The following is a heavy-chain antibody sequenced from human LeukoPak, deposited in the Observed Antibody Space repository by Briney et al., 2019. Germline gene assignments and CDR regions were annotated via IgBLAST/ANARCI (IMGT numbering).Heavy chain of an antibody. CDR3: ARAPYYYDSSGYHSIDY. CDR1: GFTFSSYG. D-gene: IGHD3-22*01. J-gene: IGHJ4*02. CDR2: IWYDGSNK. Sequence: GGSLRLSCAASGFTFSSYGMHWVRQAPGKGLEWVAVIWYDGSNKYYADSVKGRFTISRDNAKNSLYLQMNSLRPEDTAVYYCARAPYYYDSSGYHSIDYWGQGTLVIVSS. V-gene: IGHV3-33*01.